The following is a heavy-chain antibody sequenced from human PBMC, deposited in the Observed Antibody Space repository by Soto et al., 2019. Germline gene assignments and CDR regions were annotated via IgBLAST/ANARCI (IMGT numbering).Heavy chain of an antibody. CDR2: IYWDDDK. D-gene: IGHD2-15*01. CDR1: GVSLSTSGVG. CDR3: AHMRAAKFEY. J-gene: IGHJ4*02. Sequence: QITLKESGPTLVKPTQTLTLTCNVSGVSLSTSGVGVGWIRQPPGKALEWLALIYWDDDKRSSPSLKSRLTITKDTSKNQVVLTMTNMAPVDTATYYCAHMRAAKFEYWGQGTLVTVSS. V-gene: IGHV2-5*02.